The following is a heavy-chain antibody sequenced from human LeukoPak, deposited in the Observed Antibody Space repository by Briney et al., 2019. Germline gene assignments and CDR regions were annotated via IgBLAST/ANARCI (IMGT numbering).Heavy chain of an antibody. CDR1: GYISNNYA. D-gene: IGHD2-2*01. CDR2: ISGSGST. J-gene: IGHJ4*02. CDR3: VKGGQDCSPTTCYYD. Sequence: PGGSLRLSCAASGYISNNYAVSWVRQAPRKGLEWVSAISGSGSTYYAGSVKGRFTISRDNSKNTGYLQMNSLRAEDTAVYYCVKGGQDCSPTTCYYDWGQGTLVTVSS. V-gene: IGHV3-23*01.